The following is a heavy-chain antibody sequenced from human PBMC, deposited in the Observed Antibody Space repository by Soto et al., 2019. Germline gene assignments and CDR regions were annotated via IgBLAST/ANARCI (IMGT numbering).Heavy chain of an antibody. V-gene: IGHV3-9*01. CDR2: ISWDSSTI. J-gene: IGHJ4*02. D-gene: IGHD2-15*01. Sequence: EVQLVESGGGLVQPGWSLRLSCAASGFTFDNCGMHWVRQAPGKGLEWVAGISWDSSTIGYADSVKGRFIISRDDAKNSLYLQMDSLRGEDTALYYCVQGRYPTMATPLDHWGQGTQVIVSS. CDR1: GFTFDNCG. CDR3: VQGRYPTMATPLDH.